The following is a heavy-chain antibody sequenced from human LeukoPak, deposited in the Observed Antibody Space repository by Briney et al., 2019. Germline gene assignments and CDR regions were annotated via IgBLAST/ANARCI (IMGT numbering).Heavy chain of an antibody. D-gene: IGHD4-17*01. CDR2: ISSSGSTI. V-gene: IGHV3-48*03. CDR3: ARDGDYAYGMDV. J-gene: IGHJ6*02. Sequence: GGSLRLSCAASGFTFSGYEMNWVRQAPGKGLEWVSYISSSGSTIYYADSVKGQFTISRDNAKNSLYLQMNSLRAEDTAVYYCARDGDYAYGMDVWAQGTTVTVSS. CDR1: GFTFSGYE.